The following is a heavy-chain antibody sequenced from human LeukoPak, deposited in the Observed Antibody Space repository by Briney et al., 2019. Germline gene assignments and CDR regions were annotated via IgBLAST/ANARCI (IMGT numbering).Heavy chain of an antibody. CDR1: GGSISSGGYY. J-gene: IGHJ3*02. CDR2: IYYSGST. Sequence: PSETLSLTCTVSGGSISSGGYYWSWLRQHPGKGLEWIGYIYYSGSTYYNPSLKRRVTISVDTSKNQFSLKLSSVTAADTAVYYCARDGDSSGYSAFDIWGQGTMVTVSS. D-gene: IGHD3-22*01. V-gene: IGHV4-31*03. CDR3: ARDGDSSGYSAFDI.